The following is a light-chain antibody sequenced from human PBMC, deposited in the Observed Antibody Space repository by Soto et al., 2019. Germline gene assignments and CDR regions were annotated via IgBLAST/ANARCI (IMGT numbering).Light chain of an antibody. Sequence: QSVLTQPASVSGSPGQSITISCTGTNSDIGSYNYVSWYQQHPGKAPKLLICEVNNRPSGVSIRFSGSKSGSTASLTISGLQAEDEADYYCCSYTSSNTWVFGGGTKLTVL. J-gene: IGLJ3*02. CDR2: EVN. CDR1: NSDIGSYNY. CDR3: CSYTSSNTWV. V-gene: IGLV2-14*01.